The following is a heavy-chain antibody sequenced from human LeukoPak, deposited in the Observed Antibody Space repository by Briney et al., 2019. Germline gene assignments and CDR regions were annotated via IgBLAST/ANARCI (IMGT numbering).Heavy chain of an antibody. CDR2: ISASGVGT. CDR3: AKDRTGYSGYGYYYYYMDV. V-gene: IGHV3-23*01. CDR1: GFTFSDYY. Sequence: GGSLRLSCAASGFTFSDYYMSWIRQAPGKGLEWVSGISASGVGTYYADSVKGRFTISRDNSKNTLYLQMDSLRAEDTALYYCAKDRTGYSGYGYYYYYMDVWGKGTTVTVSS. D-gene: IGHD5-12*01. J-gene: IGHJ6*03.